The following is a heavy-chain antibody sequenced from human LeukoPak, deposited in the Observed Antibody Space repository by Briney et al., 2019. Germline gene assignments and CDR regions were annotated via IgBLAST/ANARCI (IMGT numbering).Heavy chain of an antibody. D-gene: IGHD5-18*01. CDR1: GFTFSSFA. V-gene: IGHV3-64*01. J-gene: IGHJ4*02. CDR3: ARITEGYSYGGYFDY. Sequence: GGSLRLSCAASGFTFSSFAMSWVRQAPGKGLEYVSAISSNGGGTYYANSVKGRFTISRDNSKNTLYLQVGSLRVEGMGVYYCARITEGYSYGGYFDYWGQGTLVTVSS. CDR2: ISSNGGGT.